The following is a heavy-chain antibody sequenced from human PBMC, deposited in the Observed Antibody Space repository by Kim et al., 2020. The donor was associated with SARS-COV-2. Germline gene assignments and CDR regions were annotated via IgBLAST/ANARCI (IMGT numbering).Heavy chain of an antibody. CDR3: TTGGAY. Sequence: DGSADYYVDSVKGRFTISRDNAKSALYLQMNNLRAEDTAVYYCTTGGAYWGQGTLVTVSS. CDR2: DGSAD. D-gene: IGHD3-16*01. J-gene: IGHJ4*02. V-gene: IGHV3-7*04.